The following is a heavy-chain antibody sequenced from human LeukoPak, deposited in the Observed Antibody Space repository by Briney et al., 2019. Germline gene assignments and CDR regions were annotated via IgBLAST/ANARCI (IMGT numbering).Heavy chain of an antibody. J-gene: IGHJ5*02. CDR2: IYTSGST. CDR3: ARDWGAQLWSDNWFDP. V-gene: IGHV4-4*07. D-gene: IGHD5-18*01. CDR1: GGSISSYH. Sequence: SETLSLTCIVSGGSISSYHWSWIRQPAGKGLEWIGRIYTSGSTNYNPSLKSRVTMSVDTSKNQFSLKLSSVTAADTAVYYCARDWGAQLWSDNWFDPWGQGTLVTVSS.